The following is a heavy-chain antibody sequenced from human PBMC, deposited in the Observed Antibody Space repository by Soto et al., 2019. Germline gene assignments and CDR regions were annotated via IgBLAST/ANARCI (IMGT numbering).Heavy chain of an antibody. CDR1: GLSFSGYY. CDR3: ARKYSSGWYHFDY. V-gene: IGHV4-34*01. J-gene: IGHJ4*02. CDR2: INHSGST. D-gene: IGHD6-19*01. Sequence: PSETLSLTCAFYGLSFSGYYWILIRQPPGKGLEWIGEINHSGSTNYNPSLKSRVTISVDTSKNQFSLKLSSVTAADTAVYYCARKYSSGWYHFDYWGQGTLVTVSS.